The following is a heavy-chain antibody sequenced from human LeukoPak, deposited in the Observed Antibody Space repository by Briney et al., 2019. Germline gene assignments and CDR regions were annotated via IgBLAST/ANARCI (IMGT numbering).Heavy chain of an antibody. D-gene: IGHD3-22*01. J-gene: IGHJ5*02. CDR2: INQSGRT. Sequence: PSETLSLTCAVYGGSFSGYYWSWIRQPPGKGLEWIGEINQSGRTNYNPSLKSRVTMSLDTSKNQFSLKLSSVTAADTAVYYCARDRTDYYDSSGYYSRFGWFDPWGQGTLVTVSS. CDR1: GGSFSGYY. V-gene: IGHV4-34*01. CDR3: ARDRTDYYDSSGYYSRFGWFDP.